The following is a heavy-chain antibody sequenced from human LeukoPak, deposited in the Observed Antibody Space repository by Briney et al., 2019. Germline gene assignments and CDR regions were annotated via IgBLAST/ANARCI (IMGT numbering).Heavy chain of an antibody. CDR2: MNPNSGNT. CDR1: GYTFTSYD. Sequence: ASVTVSCTASGYTFTSYDINWVRQAPGQGLEWMGWMNPNSGNTGYAQKSQGRGTITRNTSISTAYMELSSLRSENMAVYYCARTNYYDSSGYYVYWGQGTLVTVSS. V-gene: IGHV1-8*03. J-gene: IGHJ4*02. D-gene: IGHD3-22*01. CDR3: ARTNYYDSSGYYVY.